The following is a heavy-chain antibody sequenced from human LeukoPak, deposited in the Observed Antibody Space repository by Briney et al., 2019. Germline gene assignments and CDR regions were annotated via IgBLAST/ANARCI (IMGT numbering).Heavy chain of an antibody. CDR2: IYTSGST. J-gene: IGHJ6*03. Sequence: SSETLSLTCTVSGGSISSYYWSWIRQPAGKGLEWIGRIYTSGSTNYNPSLKSRVTMSVDTSKNQFSLKLSSVTAADTAVYYCARAKYCSSTSCCAGPYYYYYMDVWGKGTTVTVSS. CDR3: ARAKYCSSTSCCAGPYYYYYMDV. D-gene: IGHD2-2*01. V-gene: IGHV4-4*07. CDR1: GGSISSYY.